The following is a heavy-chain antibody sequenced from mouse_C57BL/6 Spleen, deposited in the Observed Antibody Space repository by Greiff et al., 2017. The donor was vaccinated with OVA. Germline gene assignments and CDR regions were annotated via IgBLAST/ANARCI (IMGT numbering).Heavy chain of an antibody. J-gene: IGHJ1*03. CDR2: IYPGDGDT. CDR3: ARPYYDYDGYFDV. V-gene: IGHV1-82*01. Sequence: QVQLKESGPELVKPGASVKISCKASGYAFSSSWMNWVKQRPGKGLEWIGRIYPGDGDTNYNGKFKGKATLTADKSSSTAYMQLSSLTSEDSAVYFCARPYYDYDGYFDVWGTGTTVTVSS. D-gene: IGHD2-4*01. CDR1: GYAFSSSW.